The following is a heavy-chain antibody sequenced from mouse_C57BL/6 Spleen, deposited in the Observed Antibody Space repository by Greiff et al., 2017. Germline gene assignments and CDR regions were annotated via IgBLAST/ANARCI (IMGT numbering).Heavy chain of an antibody. J-gene: IGHJ4*01. CDR1: GFNIKNTY. CDR3: ARMAITTVKGYAMDY. D-gene: IGHD1-1*01. CDR2: IDPANGNT. V-gene: IGHV14-3*01. Sequence: EVKLQESVAELVRPGASVKLSCTASGFNIKNTYMHWVKQRPEQGLEWIGRIDPANGNTKYAPKFQGKATITADTSSNTAYLQLSSLTSEDTAIYYCARMAITTVKGYAMDYWGQGTSVTVSS.